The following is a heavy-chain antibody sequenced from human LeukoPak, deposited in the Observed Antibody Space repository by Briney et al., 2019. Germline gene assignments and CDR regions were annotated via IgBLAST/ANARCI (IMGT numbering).Heavy chain of an antibody. Sequence: HSGGSLRLSCAASGFTFSSFAMSWVRQAPGKGLEWVSGISGSGGSTYYADSAKGRFTISRDNSKNTLYLQMSSLRAEDTAVYYCANAPGRGWLLSYFANWGQGTLVTVSS. J-gene: IGHJ4*02. CDR1: GFTFSSFA. V-gene: IGHV3-23*01. CDR2: ISGSGGST. CDR3: ANAPGRGWLLSYFAN. D-gene: IGHD3-3*01.